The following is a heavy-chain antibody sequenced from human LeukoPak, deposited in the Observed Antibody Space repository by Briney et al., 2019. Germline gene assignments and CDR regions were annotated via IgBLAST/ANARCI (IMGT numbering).Heavy chain of an antibody. CDR3: ARDGIETGTSDY. CDR1: KSTFSIYW. CDR2: IDQDGSEK. D-gene: IGHD1-7*01. V-gene: IGHV3-7*01. J-gene: IGHJ4*02. Sequence: GALRLSCAASKSTFSIYWMTWVRQAPGKGLEWVATIDQDGSEKYYVDSVKGRFTISRDNAKNSLFLQMNSLRAADTAVYYCARDGIETGTSDYWGQGTPVTVSS.